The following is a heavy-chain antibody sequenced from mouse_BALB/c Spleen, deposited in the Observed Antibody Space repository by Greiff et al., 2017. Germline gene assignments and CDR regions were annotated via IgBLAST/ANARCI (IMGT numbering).Heavy chain of an antibody. Sequence: EVKLQESGPELVKPGASVKISCKASGYSFTGYFMNWVMQSHGKSLEWIGRINPYNGDTFYNQKFKGKATLTVDKSSSTAHMELRSLASEDSAVYYCATSGGNYGDYAMDYWGQGTSVTVSS. CDR2: INPYNGDT. V-gene: IGHV1-20*02. CDR1: GYSFTGYF. D-gene: IGHD2-1*01. J-gene: IGHJ4*01. CDR3: ATSGGNYGDYAMDY.